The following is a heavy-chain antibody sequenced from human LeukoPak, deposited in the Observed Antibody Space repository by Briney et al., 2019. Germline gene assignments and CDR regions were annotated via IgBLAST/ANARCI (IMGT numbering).Heavy chain of an antibody. D-gene: IGHD5-12*01. V-gene: IGHV3-74*01. J-gene: IGHJ4*02. CDR3: VREGGYDPFEN. CDR2: IDSDGSSR. CDR1: GVTFSYYW. Sequence: PGGSLRLPCAASGVTFSYYWMHWVRQAPGKGLVWVSRIDSDGSSRSYAGSVKGRFTISRDNAKNTLYLQMNSLRAEDTAVYYCVREGGYDPFENWGQGTLVTVSS.